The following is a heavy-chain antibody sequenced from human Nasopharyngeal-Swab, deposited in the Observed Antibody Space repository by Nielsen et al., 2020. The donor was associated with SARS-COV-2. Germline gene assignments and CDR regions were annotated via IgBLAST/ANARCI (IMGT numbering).Heavy chain of an antibody. V-gene: IGHV4-39*07. CDR2: IYYSGST. J-gene: IGHJ4*02. Sequence: GSLRLSCTVSGGSISNSIHYWGWVRQPPGKGLERIGSIYYSGSTYYNPSLKSRVTISVDTSKNQFSLNLSSVTVADTAVYYCARWYYDSSGYYYFDYWGQGTLVTVSS. CDR1: GGSISNSIHY. CDR3: ARWYYDSSGYYYFDY. D-gene: IGHD3-22*01.